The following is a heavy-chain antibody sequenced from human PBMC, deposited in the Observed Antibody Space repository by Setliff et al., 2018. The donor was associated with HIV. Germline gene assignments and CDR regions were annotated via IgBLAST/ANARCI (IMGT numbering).Heavy chain of an antibody. CDR3: ARDNGSGSYFDYTTSYFDC. D-gene: IGHD3-10*01. CDR1: GGSISSGDYY. V-gene: IGHV4-30-4*01. CDR2: TYSSGST. J-gene: IGHJ4*02. Sequence: SETLSLTCTVSGGSISSGDYYWSWIRQPPGKGLEWIGYTYSSGSTYYNPSLKSRVTISVDTSMNHFSLNLNSVTAADTAVYYCARDNGSGSYFDYTTSYFDCWGQGTLVTVSS.